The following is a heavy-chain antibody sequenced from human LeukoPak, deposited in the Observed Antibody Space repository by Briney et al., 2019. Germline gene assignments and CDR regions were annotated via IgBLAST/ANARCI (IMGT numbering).Heavy chain of an antibody. CDR2: INPKSGGT. J-gene: IGHJ4*02. D-gene: IGHD1-26*01. V-gene: IGHV1-2*02. CDR1: GYTFTNYY. Sequence: GASVKVSCKASGYTFTNYYMQWVRQAPGQGLEWMGWINPKSGGTNYAQKFQGRVTLTRDTSISTAYMELSRLTSDDTAVYYCAPSGTYFDYWGQGTLVTVSS. CDR3: APSGTYFDY.